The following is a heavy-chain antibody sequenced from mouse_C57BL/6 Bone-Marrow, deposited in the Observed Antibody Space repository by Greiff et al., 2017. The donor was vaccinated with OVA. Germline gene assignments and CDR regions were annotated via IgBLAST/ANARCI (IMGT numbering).Heavy chain of an antibody. Sequence: QVQLKQPGAELVMPGASVKLSCKASGYTFTSYWMHWVKQRPGQGLEWIGEIDPSDSYTNYNQKFKGKSTLTVDKSSSTAYMQLSSLTSDDSAVYYCARRGMITRAWFAYWGQGTLVTVSA. CDR2: IDPSDSYT. CDR3: ARRGMITRAWFAY. V-gene: IGHV1-69*01. D-gene: IGHD2-4*01. J-gene: IGHJ3*01. CDR1: GYTFTSYW.